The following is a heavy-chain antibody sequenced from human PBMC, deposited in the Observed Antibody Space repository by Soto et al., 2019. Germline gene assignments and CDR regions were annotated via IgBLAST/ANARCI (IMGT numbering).Heavy chain of an antibody. D-gene: IGHD3-10*01. J-gene: IGHJ6*02. Sequence: SETLSLTCAVYGGSFSGYYWTWIRQPPGTGLEWIGEINHSGSTNYNPSLKSRVTISVDTSKNQFSLKLTSVTAADTAVYYCARAPAGSGSYGAAHYYYGMDVWGQGTTVTVSS. CDR3: ARAPAGSGSYGAAHYYYGMDV. CDR2: INHSGST. CDR1: GGSFSGYY. V-gene: IGHV4-34*01.